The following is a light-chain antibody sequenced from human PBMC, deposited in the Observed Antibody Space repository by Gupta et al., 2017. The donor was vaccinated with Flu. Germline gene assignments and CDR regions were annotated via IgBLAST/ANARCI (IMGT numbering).Light chain of an antibody. V-gene: IGLV2-18*01. J-gene: IGLJ2*01. CDR1: SSDVGSYNS. CDR3: NLLATSGTPVL. Sequence: ISCTGTSSDVGSYNSVSWYQQSPGTAPKLIIYEVSNRPSGVPDRFSGSKSGNTASLTIAGLQAEEEGDYYCNLLATSGTPVLFGGGTKLTVL. CDR2: EVS.